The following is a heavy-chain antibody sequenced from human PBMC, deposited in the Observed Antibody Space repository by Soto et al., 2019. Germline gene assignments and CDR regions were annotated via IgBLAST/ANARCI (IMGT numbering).Heavy chain of an antibody. CDR2: LYYGRRA. D-gene: IGHD3-22*01. Sequence: QVQLQESGPGLVKPSETLSLTCAVSGDSISSYYCMWIRQPPGQGLESIGYLYYGRRANYNPSLTSRVTLSVDTSTNQCSLTLSSMTAADTAVYYCALRSRAVVPEYWGQGTLVTVSS. CDR1: GDSISSYY. CDR3: ALRSRAVVPEY. V-gene: IGHV4-59*01. J-gene: IGHJ4*02.